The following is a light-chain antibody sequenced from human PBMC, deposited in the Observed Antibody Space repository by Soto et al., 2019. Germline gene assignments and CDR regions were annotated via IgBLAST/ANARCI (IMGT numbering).Light chain of an antibody. CDR3: SSYTSSSTRNVV. J-gene: IGLJ2*01. CDR2: DVS. V-gene: IGLV2-14*01. Sequence: QSVLTQPASVSGSPGQSITISCTGTSSDVGGYNYVSWYQQHPGKAPKLMIYDVSNRPSGVSNRFSGSKSGNTASLTISGLQAEDEAEYSCSSYTSSSTRNVVFGGGTKLTVL. CDR1: SSDVGGYNY.